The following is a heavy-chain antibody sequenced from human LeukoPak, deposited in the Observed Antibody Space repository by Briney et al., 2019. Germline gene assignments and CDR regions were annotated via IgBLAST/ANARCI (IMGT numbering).Heavy chain of an antibody. CDR1: GGSISSSNW. V-gene: IGHV4-4*02. Sequence: SGTLSLTCAVSGGSISSSNWWSWVRQPPGKGLEWIGEIYHSGSTNYNPSLKRRVTISVDKSKNQFSLKLSSVTAADTAVYYCARVNYYRDAFDIWGQGTMVTVSS. CDR2: IYHSGST. D-gene: IGHD3-22*01. CDR3: ARVNYYRDAFDI. J-gene: IGHJ3*02.